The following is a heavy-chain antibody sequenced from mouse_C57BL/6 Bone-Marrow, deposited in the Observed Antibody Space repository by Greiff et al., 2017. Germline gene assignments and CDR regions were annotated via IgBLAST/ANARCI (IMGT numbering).Heavy chain of an antibody. D-gene: IGHD1-1*01. Sequence: EVKLVESGGGLVQPGGSLKLSCAASGFTFSDYYMYWVRQTPEKRLEWVAYISNGGGSTYYPDTVKGRFTISRDNAKNTLYLQMSRLKSEDTAMYYCASHYYGSSYGWYFDVWGTGTTVTVSS. V-gene: IGHV5-12*01. J-gene: IGHJ1*03. CDR1: GFTFSDYY. CDR3: ASHYYGSSYGWYFDV. CDR2: ISNGGGST.